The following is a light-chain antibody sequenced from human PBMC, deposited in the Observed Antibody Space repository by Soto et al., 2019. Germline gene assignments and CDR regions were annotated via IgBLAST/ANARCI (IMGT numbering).Light chain of an antibody. CDR1: SSDVGGYNY. J-gene: IGLJ1*01. CDR3: AAWDDSLNGYV. CDR2: SNN. Sequence: QSALTQPPSVSGSPGQSVIISCTGTSSDVGGYNYVSWYQQHPTKAPKLLIYSNNQRPSGVPDRFSGSKSGTSASLAISGLQSEDEADYYCAAWDDSLNGYVVGTGTKLTVL. V-gene: IGLV2-11*01.